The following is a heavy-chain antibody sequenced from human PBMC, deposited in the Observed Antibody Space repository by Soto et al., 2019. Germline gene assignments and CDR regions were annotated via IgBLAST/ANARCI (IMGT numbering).Heavy chain of an antibody. D-gene: IGHD2-15*01. CDR1: GFTFSDYS. CDR2: ISTDGSST. J-gene: IGHJ4*02. Sequence: GGSLRLSCAASGFTFSDYSLNWVRQAPGKGLEWISSISTDGSSTYYADSVKGRFTISRDSAKNSLYLQMSSLKAEDTAIYYCARDSCTGGTCYSPFDYWGQGTLVTVSS. CDR3: ARDSCTGGTCYSPFDY. V-gene: IGHV3-21*01.